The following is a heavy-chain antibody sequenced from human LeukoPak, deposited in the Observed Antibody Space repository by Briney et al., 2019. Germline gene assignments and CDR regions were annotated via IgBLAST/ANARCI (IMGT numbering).Heavy chain of an antibody. V-gene: IGHV4-59*01. CDR3: ARVKFKDMIVVVVDAFDI. CDR2: IYYSGST. Sequence: SQTLSLTCTVSGGSISSYYWSWIRQPPGKGLEWIGYIYYSGSTNYNPSLKSRVTISVDTSKNQFSLKLSSVTAADTVVYYCARVKFKDMIVVVVDAFDIWGQGTMVTVSS. D-gene: IGHD3-22*01. CDR1: GGSISSYY. J-gene: IGHJ3*02.